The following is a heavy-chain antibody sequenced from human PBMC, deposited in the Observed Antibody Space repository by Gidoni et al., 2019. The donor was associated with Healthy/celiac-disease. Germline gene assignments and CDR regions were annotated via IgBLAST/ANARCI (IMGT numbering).Heavy chain of an antibody. Sequence: EVQLVESGGGLGQPGRSLRLSCAAAGFTFEDYAMHWVRQSPGKGLEWVSGISWNSGSMGYADSVKGRFTISRDNAKNSLSLQMNSLRAEDTALYYCAKDNSGSFYLSTFDIWGQGTMVTVSS. CDR2: ISWNSGSM. D-gene: IGHD1-26*01. CDR3: AKDNSGSFYLSTFDI. V-gene: IGHV3-9*01. J-gene: IGHJ3*02. CDR1: GFTFEDYA.